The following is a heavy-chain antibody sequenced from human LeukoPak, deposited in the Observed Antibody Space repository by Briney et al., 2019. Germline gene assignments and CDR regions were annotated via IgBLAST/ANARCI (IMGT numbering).Heavy chain of an antibody. J-gene: IGHJ1*01. CDR2: ISWDSGSI. Sequence: GRSLRLSCAASGFTFYDYAMHWVRHAPGNGREWFSGISWDSGSIAYADSVKGRFTISTDNSKNTLYLQMNSLRAEEKAVYYCARLLNDYGDYTFQHWGQGTLVTVSS. CDR1: GFTFYDYA. CDR3: ARLLNDYGDYTFQH. V-gene: IGHV3-9*01. D-gene: IGHD4-17*01.